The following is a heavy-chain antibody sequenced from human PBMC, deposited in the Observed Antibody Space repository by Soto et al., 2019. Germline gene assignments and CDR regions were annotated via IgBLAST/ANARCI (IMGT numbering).Heavy chain of an antibody. CDR1: GGSVSSGSYY. CDR2: IYYSGST. CDR3: ARARRPATGYFDL. Sequence: QVQLQESGPGLVKPSETLSLTCTVSGGSVSSGSYYWSWIRQPPGKGLEWIGYIYYSGSTNYNPSRPGRVTTPVDTSTHPFPPKLSSATAADTAAYCCARARRPATGYFDLWGRGTLVTVSS. V-gene: IGHV4-61*01. J-gene: IGHJ2*01. D-gene: IGHD2-15*01.